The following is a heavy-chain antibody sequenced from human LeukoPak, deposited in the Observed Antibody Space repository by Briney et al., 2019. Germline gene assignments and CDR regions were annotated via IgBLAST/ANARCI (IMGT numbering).Heavy chain of an antibody. CDR2: ISSSSSYI. V-gene: IGHV3-21*01. J-gene: IGHJ6*02. CDR3: ARDILAEYGMDV. D-gene: IGHD3-9*01. Sequence: GGSLRLSCAASGFTFSSYSMNWVRQAPGKGLEWVSSISSSSSYIYYTDSVKGRFTISRDNAKNSLYLQMNSLRAEDTAVYYCARDILAEYGMDVWGQGTTVTVSS. CDR1: GFTFSSYS.